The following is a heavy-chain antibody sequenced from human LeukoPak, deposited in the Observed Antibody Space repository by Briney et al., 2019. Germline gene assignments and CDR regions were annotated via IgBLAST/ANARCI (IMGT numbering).Heavy chain of an antibody. Sequence: GRSLRLSCEVSGLTFSTYSMHWVRQAPGKGLEWLALISSDGSNENFADSVKGRFTISRDNSKNTLYLQMNSLRSEDTAIYYCAGDPNRSYFDHWGQGTLVTVSS. V-gene: IGHV3-30*11. CDR2: ISSDGSNE. CDR3: AGDPNRSYFDH. J-gene: IGHJ4*02. D-gene: IGHD1-14*01. CDR1: GLTFSTYS.